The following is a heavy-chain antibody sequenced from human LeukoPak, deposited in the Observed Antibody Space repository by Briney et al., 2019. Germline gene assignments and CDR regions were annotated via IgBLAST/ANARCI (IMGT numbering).Heavy chain of an antibody. Sequence: GGSLRLSCAASGFTLSSYAMSWVRQGPGKGLEWVSVIYSGGSTYYADSVKGRFTISRDNSKNTLYLQMNSLRAEDTAVYYCASGYYDYWGQGTLVTVSS. CDR3: ASGYYDY. CDR2: IYSGGST. J-gene: IGHJ4*02. CDR1: GFTLSSYA. V-gene: IGHV3-66*01.